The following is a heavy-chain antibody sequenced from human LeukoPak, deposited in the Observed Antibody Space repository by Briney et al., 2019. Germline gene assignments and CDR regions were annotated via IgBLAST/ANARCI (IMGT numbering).Heavy chain of an antibody. J-gene: IGHJ6*02. CDR2: ISAYNGNT. CDR1: GYTFTSYG. CDR3: ARDRDFWSGPKDYYYYGMDV. D-gene: IGHD3-3*01. Sequence: ASVKVSCKASGYTFTSYGISWVRQAPGQGLEWMGWISAYNGNTNYAQKLQGRVTMTADTSTSTAYMELRSLRSDDTAVYYCARDRDFWSGPKDYYYYGMDVWGQGTTVTVSS. V-gene: IGHV1-18*01.